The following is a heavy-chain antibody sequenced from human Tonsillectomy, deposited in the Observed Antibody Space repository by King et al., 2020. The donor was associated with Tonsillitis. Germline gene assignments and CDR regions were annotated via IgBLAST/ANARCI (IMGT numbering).Heavy chain of an antibody. V-gene: IGHV4-59*01. J-gene: IGHJ4*02. CDR2: IFSSVCT. CDR1: GGSISRYY. CDR3: AREDNYYFDY. Sequence: VQLQESGPGQVKPSETLSLTCTVSGGSISRYYWSWIQQPPGEGLECIGDIFSSVCTNYNPLLKSRVTISVDTSKNQFSLKLSSVTAADTAVYYCAREDNYYFDYWGQGTLVTVSS. D-gene: IGHD1-1*01.